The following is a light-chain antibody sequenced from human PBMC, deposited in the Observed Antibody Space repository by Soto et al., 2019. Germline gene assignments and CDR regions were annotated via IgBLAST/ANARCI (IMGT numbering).Light chain of an antibody. CDR1: QSISNW. V-gene: IGKV1-5*01. CDR2: DAS. J-gene: IGKJ1*01. CDR3: QQYNSSPWT. Sequence: DIQMTQSPSTLSASVGDRVSITCRASQSISNWLAWYQQKPGQAPKLLIYDASSLESGVPSRFSGSGSGTEFTLTISSLQPDDFATYYCQQYNSSPWTFGQGTKVEIK.